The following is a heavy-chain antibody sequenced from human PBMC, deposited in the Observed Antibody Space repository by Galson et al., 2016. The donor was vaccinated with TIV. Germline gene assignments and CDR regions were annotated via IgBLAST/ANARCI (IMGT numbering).Heavy chain of an antibody. CDR2: IVNDGQYK. J-gene: IGHJ3*01. CDR1: GFTFSRYG. V-gene: IGHV3-33*01. CDR3: AIDDDGDPNALEV. Sequence: SLRLSCAASGFTFSRYGMHWVRQAPGKGLEWVAVIVNDGQYKSQADSVRGRFTISRDNSENTLYLEMNSLRTEDTALYYCAIDDDGDPNALEVWGQGTMVTVSS. D-gene: IGHD1-1*01.